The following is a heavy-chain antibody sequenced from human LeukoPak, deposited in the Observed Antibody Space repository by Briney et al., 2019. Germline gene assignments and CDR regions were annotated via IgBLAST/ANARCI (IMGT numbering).Heavy chain of an antibody. D-gene: IGHD5-18*01. CDR2: ISSSGSTI. Sequence: TGGSLRLSCAASGFTFSSYGMHWVRQAPGKGLEWVSYISSSGSTIYYADSVKGRFTISRDNAKNSLYLQMNSLRAEDTAVYYCARDRRGYSYFYYYGMDVWGQGTTVTVSS. CDR1: GFTFSSYG. CDR3: ARDRRGYSYFYYYGMDV. J-gene: IGHJ6*02. V-gene: IGHV3-48*04.